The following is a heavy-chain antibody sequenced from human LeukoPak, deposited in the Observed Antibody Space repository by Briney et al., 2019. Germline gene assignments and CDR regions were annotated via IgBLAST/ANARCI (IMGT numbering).Heavy chain of an antibody. V-gene: IGHV3-30*02. CDR3: ATDPSGGGRDYYYYMDV. CDR1: GFTFSSYG. D-gene: IGHD2-15*01. J-gene: IGHJ6*03. CDR2: IRYDGSNK. Sequence: GGSLRLSCAASGFTFSSYGMHWVCQAPGKGLEWVAFIRYDGSNKYYADSVKGRFTISRDNSKNTLYLQMNSLRAEDTAVYYCATDPSGGGRDYYYYMDVWGKGTTVTVSS.